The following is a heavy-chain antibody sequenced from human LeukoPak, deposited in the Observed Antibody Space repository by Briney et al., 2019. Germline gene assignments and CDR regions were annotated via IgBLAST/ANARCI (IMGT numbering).Heavy chain of an antibody. Sequence: PGGSLRLSCAASGFTFSNYGIHWVRQAPGKGLEWVAVIWYDGTNRYYADSVKGRFTISRDNSKDTLYLQMNSLRAEDMAVYYCARGSTVTHAGAFDIWGQGTMVTVSS. CDR3: ARGSTVTHAGAFDI. V-gene: IGHV3-33*01. CDR1: GFTFSNYG. D-gene: IGHD4-17*01. J-gene: IGHJ3*02. CDR2: IWYDGTNR.